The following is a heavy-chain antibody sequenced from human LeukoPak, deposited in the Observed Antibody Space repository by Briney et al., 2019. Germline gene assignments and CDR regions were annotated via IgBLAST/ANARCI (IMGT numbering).Heavy chain of an antibody. D-gene: IGHD3-22*01. CDR3: ARDARYYDSSGYYAFDI. Sequence: SETLSLTCTVSGGSISPYYWSWIRQPPGKGLEWIGYIYHSGSTNYNPSLKSRVTISVDKSKNQFSLKLSSVTAADTAVYYCARDARYYDSSGYYAFDIWGQGTMVTVSS. V-gene: IGHV4-59*01. CDR1: GGSISPYY. J-gene: IGHJ3*02. CDR2: IYHSGST.